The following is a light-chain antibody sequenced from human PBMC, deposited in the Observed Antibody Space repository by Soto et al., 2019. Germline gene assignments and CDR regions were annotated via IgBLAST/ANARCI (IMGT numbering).Light chain of an antibody. CDR1: QSISKW. CDR2: DVS. Sequence: DIQMTQSPSTLSASVGDRVTITCRASQSISKWLAWYQRKPGKAPKLLIYDVSSLQSWVPSRLSGSRSATEFALTISIMQPDYFATSYCQHYNYYSTFGNETKLDTK. V-gene: IGKV1-5*01. J-gene: IGKJ2*01. CDR3: QHYNYYST.